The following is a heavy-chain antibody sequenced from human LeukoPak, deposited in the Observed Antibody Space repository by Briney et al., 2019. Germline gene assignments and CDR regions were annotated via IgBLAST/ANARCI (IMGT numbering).Heavy chain of an antibody. V-gene: IGHV3-30*14. CDR1: GFTFSSYA. J-gene: IGHJ4*02. CDR2: ISYDGSNK. D-gene: IGHD6-13*01. Sequence: PGGSLRLSCAASGFTFSSYAMHWVRQAPGKGLEWVAVISYDGSNKYYADSVKGRFTISRDNSKNTLYLQMNSLRAEDTAVYYCARAQLMYSSSWYYFDYWGQGTLVTVSS. CDR3: ARAQLMYSSSWYYFDY.